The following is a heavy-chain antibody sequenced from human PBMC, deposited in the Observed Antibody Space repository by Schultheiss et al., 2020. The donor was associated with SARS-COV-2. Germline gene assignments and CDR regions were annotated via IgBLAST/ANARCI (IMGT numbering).Heavy chain of an antibody. CDR2: IYYSGST. CDR1: GGSISSSSYY. Sequence: SETLSLTCTVSGGSISSSSYYWGWIRQHPGKGLEWIGYIYYSGSTYYNPSLKSRVTISVDTSKNQFSLKLSSVTAADTAVYYCARGLLTVTLGDYWGQGTLVTVSS. V-gene: IGHV4-39*07. D-gene: IGHD4-17*01. J-gene: IGHJ4*02. CDR3: ARGLLTVTLGDY.